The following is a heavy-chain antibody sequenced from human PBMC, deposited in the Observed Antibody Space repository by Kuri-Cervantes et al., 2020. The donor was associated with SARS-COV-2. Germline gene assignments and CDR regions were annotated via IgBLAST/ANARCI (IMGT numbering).Heavy chain of an antibody. Sequence: SGPTLVKPTETLTVTCTFSGFSLNTNGNRVSWIRQTPGKALEWLARIDWDDDKFYSTSQKSRLIISKDTSKNQVVLTLTNVDPGDTGTYYCARMGDGYDFEYWGQGTVVTVSS. D-gene: IGHD5-24*01. J-gene: IGHJ4*02. CDR1: GFSLNTNGNR. V-gene: IGHV2-70*04. CDR2: IDWDDDK. CDR3: ARMGDGYDFEY.